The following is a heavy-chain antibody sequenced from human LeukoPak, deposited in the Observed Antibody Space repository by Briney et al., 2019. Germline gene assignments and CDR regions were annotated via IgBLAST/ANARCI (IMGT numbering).Heavy chain of an antibody. D-gene: IGHD4-11*01. CDR1: GGSISSYY. J-gene: IGHJ6*02. V-gene: IGHV4-4*07. Sequence: PSETLSLTCTVSGGSISSYYWSWIRQPAGKGLEWIGRIYTSGSTNYNPSLKGRVTMSVDTSKNQLSLMLSSATAADTAVYYCARLLPFYGNIRYGLDVWGQGTTVTVSS. CDR3: ARLLPFYGNIRYGLDV. CDR2: IYTSGST.